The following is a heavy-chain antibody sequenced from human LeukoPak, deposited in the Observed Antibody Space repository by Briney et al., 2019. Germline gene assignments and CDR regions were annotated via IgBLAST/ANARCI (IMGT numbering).Heavy chain of an antibody. J-gene: IGHJ6*03. CDR2: IKSKTDGGTT. CDR1: GFTFSNAW. D-gene: IGHD2-2*01. V-gene: IGHV3-15*01. Sequence: GGSLRLSCAASGFTFSNAWMSWVRQAPGKGLEWVGRIKSKTDGGTTDYAAPVKGRFTISRDDSKNTLYLQMNSLRAEDTAVYYCARDKDIVVVVNYMDVWGKGTTVTVSS. CDR3: ARDKDIVVVVNYMDV.